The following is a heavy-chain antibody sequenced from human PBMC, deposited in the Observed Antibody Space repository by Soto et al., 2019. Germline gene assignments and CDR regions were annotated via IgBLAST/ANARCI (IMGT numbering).Heavy chain of an antibody. V-gene: IGHV1-46*03. CDR1: GYTFTSYY. Sequence: ASVKVSCKASGYTFTSYYMHWARQAPGQGLEWMGIINPSGGSTSYAQKFQGRVTMTRDTSTSTVYMELSSLRSEDTAVYYCARDGPHDYAMDVWGKGTTVTVSS. J-gene: IGHJ6*04. CDR2: INPSGGST. CDR3: ARDGPHDYAMDV.